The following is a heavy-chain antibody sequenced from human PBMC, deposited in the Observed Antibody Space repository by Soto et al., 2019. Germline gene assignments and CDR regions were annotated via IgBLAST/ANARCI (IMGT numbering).Heavy chain of an antibody. CDR3: ARENCSGGSCYLNWFDP. V-gene: IGHV4-31*03. CDR1: GGSISSGGYY. Sequence: SETVSLTCTVSGGSISSGGYYWSWILHHPGKGLEWIGYIYYSGSTYYNPSLKSRVTISVDTSKNQFSLKLSSVTAADTAVYYCARENCSGGSCYLNWFDPWGQGTLVTVAS. J-gene: IGHJ5*02. CDR2: IYYSGST. D-gene: IGHD2-15*01.